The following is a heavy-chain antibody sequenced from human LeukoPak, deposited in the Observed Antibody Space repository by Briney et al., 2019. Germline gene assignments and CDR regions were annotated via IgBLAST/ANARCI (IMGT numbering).Heavy chain of an antibody. CDR3: ARIPNFYDNKGYFDY. Sequence: SGPTLVNPTQTLTLTCTFSGFSLTISGMCVSWIRQPPGKALEWLARIDWDDDKYYSTSLKTRLTISKDTSKNKVVLTVTNMDPVDTATYYCARIPNFYDNKGYFDYWGQGILVTVSS. V-gene: IGHV2-70*11. CDR2: IDWDDDK. J-gene: IGHJ4*02. CDR1: GFSLTISGMC. D-gene: IGHD3-22*01.